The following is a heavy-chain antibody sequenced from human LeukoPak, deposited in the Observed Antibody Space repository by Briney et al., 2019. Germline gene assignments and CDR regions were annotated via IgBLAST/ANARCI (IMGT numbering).Heavy chain of an antibody. Sequence: ASVKVSCKASGYTFTSYYMHWVRQAPGQGLEWMGITNPSGGSTSYAQKFQGRVTMTRDMSTSTVYMELSSLRSEDTAVYYCARDPVHYYDSSGYWRYWGQGTLVTVSS. CDR2: TNPSGGST. CDR1: GYTFTSYY. V-gene: IGHV1-46*01. D-gene: IGHD3-22*01. CDR3: ARDPVHYYDSSGYWRY. J-gene: IGHJ4*02.